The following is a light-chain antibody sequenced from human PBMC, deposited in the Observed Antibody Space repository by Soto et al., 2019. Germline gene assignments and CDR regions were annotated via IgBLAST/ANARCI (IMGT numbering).Light chain of an antibody. CDR3: CSYAGSSTLYV. CDR2: EVN. V-gene: IGLV2-23*02. CDR1: SSDVGSYNL. J-gene: IGLJ1*01. Sequence: QSALTQPPSVSGSPGQSITISCTRTSSDVGSYNLVSWYQQHPGKAPKLMIYEVNKRPSGVSNRFSGSKSGNTASLTISGLQAEDEVDYYCCSYAGSSTLYVFGTVTEVTVL.